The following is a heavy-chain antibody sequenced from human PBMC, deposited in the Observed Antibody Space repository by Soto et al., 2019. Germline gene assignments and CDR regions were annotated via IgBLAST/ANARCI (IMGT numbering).Heavy chain of an antibody. V-gene: IGHV3-7*01. CDR1: GFIFSSYG. Sequence: XGSLRLSCAASGFIFSSYGMSWVRQAPGKGLEWVGNINQDGSEKYYVDSVKGRFIISRDNAENSLYLQMNSLRAEDTTIYYGARDAEETDLYLDTWGQGTLVTVSS. D-gene: IGHD2-21*02. CDR2: INQDGSEK. J-gene: IGHJ4*02. CDR3: ARDAEETDLYLDT.